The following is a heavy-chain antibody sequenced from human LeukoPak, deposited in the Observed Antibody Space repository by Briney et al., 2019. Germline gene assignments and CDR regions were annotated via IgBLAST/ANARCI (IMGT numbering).Heavy chain of an antibody. V-gene: IGHV3-7*03. CDR2: IKQDGSEK. Sequence: GGSLRLSCAASGFTFSSYWMSWVRQAPGKGLEWVANIKQDGSEKYYVDSVKGRFTISRDNAKNSLYLQMNSLRAEDTALYYRAKGGPPYYYDSSDFDYWGQGTLVTVSS. CDR1: GFTFSSYW. J-gene: IGHJ4*02. D-gene: IGHD3-22*01. CDR3: AKGGPPYYYDSSDFDY.